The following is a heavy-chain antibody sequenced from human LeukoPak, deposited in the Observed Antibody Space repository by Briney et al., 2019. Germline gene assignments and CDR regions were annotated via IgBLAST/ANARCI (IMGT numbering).Heavy chain of an antibody. J-gene: IGHJ4*02. Sequence: GGSLRLSCAASGFTFSSYAMGWVRQAPGRGLEWISSIFGSSGSTYYEDSVKGRFTISRDNSKNTLYLQMNSLTAEDTAVYYCAKCPRVRITGTMDYWGQGTLVTVSS. CDR3: AKCPRVRITGTMDY. D-gene: IGHD1-7*01. V-gene: IGHV3-23*01. CDR1: GFTFSSYA. CDR2: IFGSSGST.